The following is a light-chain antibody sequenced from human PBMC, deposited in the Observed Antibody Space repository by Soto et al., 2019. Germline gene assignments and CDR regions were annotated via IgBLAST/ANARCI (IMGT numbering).Light chain of an antibody. CDR2: KAS. J-gene: IGKJ1*01. V-gene: IGKV1-5*03. CDR1: LGVARY. CDR3: QHYNSYSEA. Sequence: IQLTQSPSSLSASVGDRVTITCRASLGVARYLAWYQQKPGKAPKLLIYKASTLKSGVPSRFSGSGSGTEFTLTISSLQPDDFATYYCQHYNSYSEAFGQGTKVDIK.